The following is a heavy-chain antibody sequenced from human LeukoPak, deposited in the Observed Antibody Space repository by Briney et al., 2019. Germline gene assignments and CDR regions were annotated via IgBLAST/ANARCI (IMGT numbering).Heavy chain of an antibody. Sequence: SVKVSCKASGGTLSSYAISWVRQAPGQGLEWMGGIIPIFGTANYAQKFQGRVTITADKSTSTAYMELSSLRSEDTAVYYCARDQGYCSGGSCHNWFDPWGQGTLVTVSS. CDR3: ARDQGYCSGGSCHNWFDP. CDR2: IIPIFGTA. D-gene: IGHD2-15*01. V-gene: IGHV1-69*06. J-gene: IGHJ5*02. CDR1: GGTLSSYA.